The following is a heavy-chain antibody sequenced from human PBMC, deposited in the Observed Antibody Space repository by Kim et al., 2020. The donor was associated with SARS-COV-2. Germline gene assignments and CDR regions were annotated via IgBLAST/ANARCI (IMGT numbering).Heavy chain of an antibody. Sequence: YNPSLKSRVTISVDTSKNQFALKLSSVTAADTAVYYCARDSGSYLSWFDPWGQGTLVTVSS. CDR3: ARDSGSYLSWFDP. D-gene: IGHD1-26*01. J-gene: IGHJ5*02. V-gene: IGHV4-59*01.